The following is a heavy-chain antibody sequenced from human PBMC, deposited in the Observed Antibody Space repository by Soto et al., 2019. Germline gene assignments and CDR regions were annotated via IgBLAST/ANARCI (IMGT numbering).Heavy chain of an antibody. D-gene: IGHD3-22*01. CDR1: GYTFTGYY. CDR3: ARVDSPRNYYDSSGYFEGDY. V-gene: IGHV1-2*02. CDR2: INPNSGGT. J-gene: IGHJ4*02. Sequence: ASVKVSCKASGYTFTGYYMHWVRQAPGQGLEWMGWINPNSGGTNYAQKFQGRVTMTRDTSISTAYMELSRLRSDDTAVYYCARVDSPRNYYDSSGYFEGDYWGQGTMVTVYS.